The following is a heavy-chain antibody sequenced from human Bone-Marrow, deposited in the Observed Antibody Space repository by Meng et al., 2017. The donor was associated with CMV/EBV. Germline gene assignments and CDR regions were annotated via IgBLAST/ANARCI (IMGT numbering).Heavy chain of an antibody. J-gene: IGHJ4*02. D-gene: IGHD2-2*01. CDR2: ISASAGGT. CDR1: GLTFSSYG. V-gene: IGHV3-23*01. Sequence: GESLKISCAASGLTFSSYGMSWVRQAPGKGLEWVSAISASAGGTYYADSVKGRFTISRDNAKNSLFLQMNSLRAEDTAVYYCARGPGAYCSSTSCYHFDYWGQGTLVTVSS. CDR3: ARGPGAYCSSTSCYHFDY.